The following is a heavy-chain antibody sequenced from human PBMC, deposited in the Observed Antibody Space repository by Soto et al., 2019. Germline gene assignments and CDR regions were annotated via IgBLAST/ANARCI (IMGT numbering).Heavy chain of an antibody. D-gene: IGHD2-21*02. J-gene: IGHJ6*02. Sequence: QITLKESGPTLVKPTQTLTLTCTFSAFSLSTGGVGVGWIRQPPGKALEWLALIYWDDDKRYSPSLRSRLTITNDTSNNQVVLTMTNMDPVDTATYYCIQSRCGGDCLQSYASYYYYGMDVWGQGTTVTVSS. CDR3: IQSRCGGDCLQSYASYYYYGMDV. V-gene: IGHV2-5*02. CDR2: IYWDDDK. CDR1: AFSLSTGGVG.